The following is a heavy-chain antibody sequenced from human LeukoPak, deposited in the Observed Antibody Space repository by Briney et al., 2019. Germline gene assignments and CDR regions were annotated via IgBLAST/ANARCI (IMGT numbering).Heavy chain of an antibody. CDR3: ARTMVRGVIISWYFDY. V-gene: IGHV5-51*01. Sequence: GESLKISCKGSGYIFTSYWIGWVRQMPGKGLEWMGIIYPGDSDTRYSPSFQGQVTISADKSISTAYLQWSSLKASDTAMYYCARTMVRGVIISWYFDYWGQGTLVTVSS. D-gene: IGHD3-10*01. CDR1: GYIFTSYW. J-gene: IGHJ4*02. CDR2: IYPGDSDT.